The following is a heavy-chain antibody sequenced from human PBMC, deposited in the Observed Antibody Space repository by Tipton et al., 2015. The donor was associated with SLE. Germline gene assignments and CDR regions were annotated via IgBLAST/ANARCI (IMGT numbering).Heavy chain of an antibody. Sequence: TLSLTCAVYGGSISDYYWSWTRQTPGEGLEWIGEINHSGGGRGSNYNPSLKSRVSISVDSSQNHFSLRLSSVTAADTAVYYCARDVGGLVPYHFDYWGRGTLITVSS. J-gene: IGHJ4*02. CDR1: GGSISDYY. D-gene: IGHD3/OR15-3a*01. V-gene: IGHV4-34*09. CDR3: ARDVGGLVPYHFDY. CDR2: INHSGGGRGS.